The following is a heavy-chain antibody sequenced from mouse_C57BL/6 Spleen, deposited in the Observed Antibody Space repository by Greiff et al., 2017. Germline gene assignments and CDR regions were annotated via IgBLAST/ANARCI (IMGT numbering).Heavy chain of an antibody. V-gene: IGHV7-1*01. CDR3: ARDGGVGMDY. Sequence: EVKLVESGGGLVQSGRSLRLSCATSGFTFSDFYMEWVRQAPGKGLEWIAASRNKANDYTTEYSASVKGRFIVSRDTSQSILYLQMNALRAEDTAIYYCARDGGVGMDYWGQGTSVTVSS. CDR1: GFTFSDFY. CDR2: SRNKANDYTT. D-gene: IGHD3-1*01. J-gene: IGHJ4*01.